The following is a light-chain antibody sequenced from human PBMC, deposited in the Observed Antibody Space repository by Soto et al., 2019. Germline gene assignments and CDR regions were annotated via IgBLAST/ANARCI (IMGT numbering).Light chain of an antibody. J-gene: IGKJ1*01. CDR3: QQYGSSPWT. Sequence: EIVLTQSPGILSLSPGERATLSCRASQTVVSPYLAWYQQKPGQTPRLLIYGISTRAAGIADRFSGSGSGTDFTLTISRLEPEDSAVYYCQQYGSSPWTFGQGTKVDIK. CDR2: GIS. V-gene: IGKV3-20*01. CDR1: QTVVSPY.